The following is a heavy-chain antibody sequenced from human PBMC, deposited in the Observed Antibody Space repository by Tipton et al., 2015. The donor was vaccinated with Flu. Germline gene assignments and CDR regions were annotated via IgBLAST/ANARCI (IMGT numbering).Heavy chain of an antibody. CDR1: GGSISSSSYY. V-gene: IGHV4-39*07. Sequence: TLSLTCAVSGGSISSSSYYWGWIRQPPGKGLEWSGSIYYSGSTYHNPSLKSRVTISVDTSKNQFSLKLSSVTAADTAVYYCARGLVVPAADYWGQGTLVTVSS. CDR2: IYYSGST. D-gene: IGHD2-2*01. CDR3: ARGLVVPAADY. J-gene: IGHJ4*02.